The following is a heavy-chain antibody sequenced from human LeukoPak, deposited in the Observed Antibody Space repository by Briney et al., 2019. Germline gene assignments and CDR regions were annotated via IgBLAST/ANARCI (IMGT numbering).Heavy chain of an antibody. V-gene: IGHV3-21*04. CDR3: AKDPSDKYYFDY. CDR2: ISSSSSYI. J-gene: IGHJ4*02. D-gene: IGHD3-9*01. Sequence: GGSLRLSCAASGFTFSSYSMNWVRQAPGKGLEWVSSISSSSSYIYYADSVKGRFTISRDNSKNTLYLQMNSLRAEDTAVYYCAKDPSDKYYFDYWGQGTLVTVSS. CDR1: GFTFSSYS.